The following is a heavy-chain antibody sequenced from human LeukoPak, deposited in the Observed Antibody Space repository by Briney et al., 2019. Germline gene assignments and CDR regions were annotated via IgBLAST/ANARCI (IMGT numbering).Heavy chain of an antibody. CDR3: ARGSINYDFWSGYYANWFDP. J-gene: IGHJ5*02. Sequence: GASVKVSCKASGGTFSNYGISWVRQAPGQGLEWMGGIIPMFGSTYYAQKFQGRVTITRNTSISTAYMELSSLRSEDTAVYYCARGSINYDFWSGYYANWFDPWGQGTLVTVSS. CDR2: IIPMFGST. D-gene: IGHD3-3*01. V-gene: IGHV1-69*05. CDR1: GGTFSNYG.